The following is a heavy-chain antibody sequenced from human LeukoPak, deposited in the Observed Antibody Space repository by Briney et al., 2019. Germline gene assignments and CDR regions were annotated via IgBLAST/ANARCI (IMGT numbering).Heavy chain of an antibody. V-gene: IGHV4-39*01. CDR2: IYYSGST. Sequence: KPSETLSLTCTVSGVSISSSSYYWGWIRQPPGKGLEWIGSIYYSGSTCYNPSLKSRVTISVDTSKNQFSLKLSSVTAADTAVYYCARGDCSGGSCYLFDYWGQGALVTVSS. CDR1: GVSISSSSYY. CDR3: ARGDCSGGSCYLFDY. D-gene: IGHD2-15*01. J-gene: IGHJ4*02.